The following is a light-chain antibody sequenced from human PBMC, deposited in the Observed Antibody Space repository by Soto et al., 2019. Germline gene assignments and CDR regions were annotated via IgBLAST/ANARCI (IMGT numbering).Light chain of an antibody. Sequence: EILLTQSPGTLSLSPGETATLSCRASQSVTSTYLAWYQQRPGQSPRLIIYGGSTRATGFPDRFSGGGSGTDFTLTLSRLEPEDSPVYYCHCQQFDSSRIYSFGQGTKLEI. CDR3: QQFDSSRIYS. CDR2: GGS. CDR1: QSVTSTY. V-gene: IGKV3-20*01. J-gene: IGKJ2*03.